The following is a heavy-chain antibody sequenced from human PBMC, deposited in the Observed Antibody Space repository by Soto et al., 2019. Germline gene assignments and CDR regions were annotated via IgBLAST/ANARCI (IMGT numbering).Heavy chain of an antibody. CDR3: ARSTSSTLNYYYGMDV. D-gene: IGHD6-6*01. CDR1: GFTFSSFG. Sequence: GGSLRLSCAASGFTFSSFGMRWVRQAPGKGLEWVAVMSYDGSTKFYTDSVKGRFTIARDNAKNILYLQMNSLTIEDTAVFYCARSTSSTLNYYYGMDVWGQGTTVTVSS. J-gene: IGHJ6*02. V-gene: IGHV3-30*03. CDR2: MSYDGSTK.